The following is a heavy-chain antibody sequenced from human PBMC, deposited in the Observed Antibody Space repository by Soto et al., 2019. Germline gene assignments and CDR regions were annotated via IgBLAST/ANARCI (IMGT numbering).Heavy chain of an antibody. CDR3: ARHSAYTMIVVAEDYYGMDV. J-gene: IGHJ6*02. V-gene: IGHV5-51*01. CDR1: GYSFTSYC. Sequence: PGESLKISCKGAGYSFTSYCIGWVRQMPGKGLEWMGIIYPGDSDTRYSPSFQGQVTISADKSISTAYLQWSSLKASDTAMYYCARHSAYTMIVVAEDYYGMDVWGQGTTVTVSS. D-gene: IGHD3-22*01. CDR2: IYPGDSDT.